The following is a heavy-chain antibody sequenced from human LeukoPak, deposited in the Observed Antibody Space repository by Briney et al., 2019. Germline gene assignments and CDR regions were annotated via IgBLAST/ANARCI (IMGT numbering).Heavy chain of an antibody. V-gene: IGHV5-51*01. D-gene: IGHD5-12*01. Sequence: GESLKISCNGAGYRFTTYWIAWGRQMPGKGLEWMGIIYPGDSDTRYSPSFQGQVTISADKSISTAYLQWSSLKASDTAMYYCARLSSGIDAFDIWGQGTMVTVSS. CDR1: GYRFTTYW. CDR2: IYPGDSDT. CDR3: ARLSSGIDAFDI. J-gene: IGHJ3*02.